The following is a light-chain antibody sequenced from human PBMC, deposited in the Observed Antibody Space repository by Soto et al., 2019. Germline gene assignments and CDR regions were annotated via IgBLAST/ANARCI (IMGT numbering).Light chain of an antibody. CDR1: SSDVGGYNY. Sequence: QSALTQPPSASGSPGQSVTISCTGSSSDVGGYNYVSWYQQHPGKAPKLMIYEVSKRPSGVPDRLSGSKSGNTASLTVSGLQAGDEADYDCSSYGGSNTVVFGGGTKLTVL. CDR2: EVS. V-gene: IGLV2-8*01. CDR3: SSYGGSNTVV. J-gene: IGLJ2*01.